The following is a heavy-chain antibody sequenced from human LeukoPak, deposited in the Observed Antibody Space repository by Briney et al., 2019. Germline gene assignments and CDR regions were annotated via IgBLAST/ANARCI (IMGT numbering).Heavy chain of an antibody. J-gene: IGHJ3*02. CDR3: ARAGSYDRPPDAFDI. V-gene: IGHV1-8*03. Sequence: ASVKVSCKASGYTFTSYDINWVRQATGQGLEWMGWMNPNSGNTGYAQKFQGRVTITRNTSISTAYMELSSLRSEDTAVYYCARAGSYDRPPDAFDIWGQGTMVTVSS. CDR1: GYTFTSYD. CDR2: MNPNSGNT. D-gene: IGHD3-22*01.